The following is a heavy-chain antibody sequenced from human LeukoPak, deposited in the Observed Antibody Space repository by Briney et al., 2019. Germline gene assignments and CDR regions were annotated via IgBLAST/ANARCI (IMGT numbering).Heavy chain of an antibody. D-gene: IGHD3-16*01. V-gene: IGHV4-38-2*02. CDR2: IYHSGST. CDR3: ARQVMRNFDY. Sequence: SETLSLTCTVSGYSVNSGYYWGWIRQPPGKGLEWIGSIYHSGSTYYNPSLKNRVTISVDTSKNQFSLKLRSVTAADTAVYYCARQVMRNFDYWGQGTLVTVSS. CDR1: GYSVNSGYY. J-gene: IGHJ4*02.